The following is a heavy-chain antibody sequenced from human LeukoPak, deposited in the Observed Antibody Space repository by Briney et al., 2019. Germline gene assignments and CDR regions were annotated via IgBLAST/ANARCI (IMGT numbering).Heavy chain of an antibody. CDR2: IYYSGST. CDR1: GGSISSYY. CDR3: ARLYSSSLGRVFDY. V-gene: IGHV4-59*01. Sequence: SETLSLTCTVSGGSISSYYWSWIRQPPGKGLEWIGYIYYSGSTNYSPSLKSRVTISVDTSKNQFSLKLSSVAAADTAVYYCARLYSSSLGRVFDYWGQGTLVTVSS. J-gene: IGHJ4*02. D-gene: IGHD6-13*01.